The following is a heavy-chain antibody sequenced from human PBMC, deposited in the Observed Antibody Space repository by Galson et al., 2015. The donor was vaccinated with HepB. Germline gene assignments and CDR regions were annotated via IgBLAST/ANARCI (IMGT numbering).Heavy chain of an antibody. CDR1: GFTFRSHA. CDR2: VAHDGGNK. Sequence: SLRLSCAASGFTFRSHAMHWVRQAPGKGLEWVAVVAHDGGNKHYADPVKGRFTISRDNAKNTLYLQMNSLTDEDTAVYYCARDRGSSGWYGVDDWGQGTLVTVSP. J-gene: IGHJ4*02. V-gene: IGHV3-30-3*01. CDR3: ARDRGSSGWYGVDD. D-gene: IGHD6-19*01.